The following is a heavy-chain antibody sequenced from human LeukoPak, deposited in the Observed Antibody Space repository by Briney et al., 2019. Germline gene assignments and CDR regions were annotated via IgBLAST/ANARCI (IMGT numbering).Heavy chain of an antibody. CDR1: GGSISSSSYY. V-gene: IGHV4-39*07. J-gene: IGHJ4*02. D-gene: IGHD6-13*01. CDR3: ASLIAAAGTRDY. Sequence: PSETLSLTCTVSGGSISSSSYYWGWIRQPPGKGLEWIGSIYYSGSTYYNPSLKSRVTISVDTSKNQFSLKLSSVTAADTAVYYCASLIAAAGTRDYWGQGTLVTVSS. CDR2: IYYSGST.